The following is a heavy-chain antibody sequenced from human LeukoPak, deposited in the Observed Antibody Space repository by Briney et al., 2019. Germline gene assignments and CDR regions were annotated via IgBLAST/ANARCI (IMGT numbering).Heavy chain of an antibody. Sequence: GPLRLSCAASGFTVGTSYMTWVRQAPGKGLEWVSVIYSGGTTYYADSVKGRFTISRDSSKNTLYLQMNSLRAEDTAVYYCAKTGGPWDWGQGTLVTVSS. CDR3: AKTGGPWD. CDR1: GFTVGTSY. D-gene: IGHD7-27*01. V-gene: IGHV3-53*01. CDR2: IYSGGTT. J-gene: IGHJ4*02.